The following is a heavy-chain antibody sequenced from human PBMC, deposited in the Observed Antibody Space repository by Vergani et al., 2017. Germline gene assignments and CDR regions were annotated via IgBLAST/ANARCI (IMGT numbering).Heavy chain of an antibody. Sequence: QVQLQESGPGLVKPSQTLSLTCTVSGGSISSSSYYWGWIRQPPGKGLEWIGRIYTSGSNNYNPSLKSRVTMAVDTSKNQFSLKLRSVTAADTSVYYCARGGSGYYYASRYYYYGMDVWGQGTTVTVSS. J-gene: IGHJ6*02. V-gene: IGHV4-61*02. CDR2: IYTSGSN. CDR3: ARGGSGYYYASRYYYYGMDV. D-gene: IGHD3-22*01. CDR1: GGSISSSSYY.